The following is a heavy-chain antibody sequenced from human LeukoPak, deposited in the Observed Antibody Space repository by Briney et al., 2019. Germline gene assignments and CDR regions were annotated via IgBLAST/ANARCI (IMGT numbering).Heavy chain of an antibody. CDR3: ARSKPRLGRNYYYCCMDV. J-gene: IGHJ6*03. CDR2: INHSGST. V-gene: IGHV4-34*01. CDR1: GGSFSGYY. Sequence: SETLSLTCAVYGGSFSGYYWSWIRQPPGKGREWIGEINHSGSTNYNPSLKSRVTISVDTSKNQFSLKLSSVTAADTAVYYCARSKPRLGRNYYYCCMDVWGKGTTVTVSS. D-gene: IGHD2-21*01.